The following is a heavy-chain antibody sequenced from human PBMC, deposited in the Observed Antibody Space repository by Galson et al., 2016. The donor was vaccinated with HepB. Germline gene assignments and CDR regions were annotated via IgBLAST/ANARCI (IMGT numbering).Heavy chain of an antibody. CDR2: IFPSGNT. CDR3: TRQDLWSIEF. J-gene: IGHJ4*02. V-gene: IGHV4-4*02. D-gene: IGHD2-21*01. CDR1: GASVSSSYW. Sequence: SETLSLTCAVSGASVSSSYWWSWVRQSPRKGLEWIGEIFPSGNTNYNPALESRLIISLDKPENQFSPKMTSVTAADTALYYCTRQDLWSIEFWGQGILVTVSS.